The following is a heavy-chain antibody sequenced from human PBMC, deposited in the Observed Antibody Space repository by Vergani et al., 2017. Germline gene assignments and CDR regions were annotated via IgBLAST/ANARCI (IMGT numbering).Heavy chain of an antibody. CDR2: IYYSGST. CDR3: ASVRYFSGGSCYSPYYYYGMDV. CDR1: GGSISSSSNY. D-gene: IGHD2-15*01. J-gene: IGHJ6*02. V-gene: IGHV4-39*01. Sequence: LQLQESGPGLVKPSETLYLTCTVSGGSISSSSNYWGWIRQPPGKGLEWIGSIYYSGSTYYNPALKSRVTISVDTSKNQLSRKLCSVTAADTAVYYCASVRYFSGGSCYSPYYYYGMDVWGQGTTVTVSS.